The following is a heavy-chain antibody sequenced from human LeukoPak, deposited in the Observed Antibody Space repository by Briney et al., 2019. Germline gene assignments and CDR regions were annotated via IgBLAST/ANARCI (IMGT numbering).Heavy chain of an antibody. J-gene: IGHJ4*02. CDR1: GSTFSSYW. CDR2: IKQDGSEK. V-gene: IGHV3-7*01. D-gene: IGHD3-3*01. Sequence: GGSLRLSXAASGSTFSSYWMSWVRQAPGKGLEWVANIKQDGSEKYYVDSVKGRFTISRDNAKNSLYLQMNSLRAEDTAVYYCARTLYDFWSGYYGGTLFDYWGQGTLVTVSS. CDR3: ARTLYDFWSGYYGGTLFDY.